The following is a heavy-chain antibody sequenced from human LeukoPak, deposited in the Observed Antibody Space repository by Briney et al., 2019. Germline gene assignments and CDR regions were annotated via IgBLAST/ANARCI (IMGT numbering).Heavy chain of an antibody. D-gene: IGHD3-3*01. CDR2: IYSTGGKP. CDR3: AVSRASDFWSGFYGFKWFDP. J-gene: IGHJ5*02. CDR1: GGSISRDNHY. Sequence: SETLSLTCSVSGGSISRDNHYWGWLRQPPGKRPECIAGIYSTGGKPYYNPSLKSRLAISVDTSKNQFSLRLASLTAADSAVYYCAVSRASDFWSGFYGFKWFDPWGRGTQVTVSS. V-gene: IGHV4-39*01.